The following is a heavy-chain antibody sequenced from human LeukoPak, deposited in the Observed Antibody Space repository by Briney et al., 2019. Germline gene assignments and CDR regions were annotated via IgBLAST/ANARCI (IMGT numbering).Heavy chain of an antibody. CDR2: IYYSGST. D-gene: IGHD5-12*01. J-gene: IGHJ3*02. Sequence: SETLSLTCTVSGGSISSYYWSWIRQPPGKGLEWIGYIYYSGSTYYNPSLKSRVTMSVDTSKNQFSLKLSSVTAADTAVYYCATYSGYSGYDYAFDIWGQGTMVTVSS. CDR3: ATYSGYSGYDYAFDI. CDR1: GGSISSYY. V-gene: IGHV4-59*12.